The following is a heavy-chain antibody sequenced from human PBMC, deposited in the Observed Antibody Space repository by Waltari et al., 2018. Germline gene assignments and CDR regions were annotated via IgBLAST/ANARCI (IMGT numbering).Heavy chain of an antibody. CDR1: GGTFSSYA. CDR2: IIPILGIA. V-gene: IGHV1-69*10. CDR3: ASLRGHNWNLFDY. Sequence: QVQLVQSGAEVKKPGSSVKVSCKASGGTFSSYAISWVRQAPGQGLEWMGGIIPILGIANYAQKVQGRVTITADKSTSTAYMELSSLRSEDTAVYYCASLRGHNWNLFDYWGQGTLVTVSS. D-gene: IGHD1-20*01. J-gene: IGHJ4*02.